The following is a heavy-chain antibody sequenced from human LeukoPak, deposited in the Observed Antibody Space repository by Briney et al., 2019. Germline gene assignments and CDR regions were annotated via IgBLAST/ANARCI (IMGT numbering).Heavy chain of an antibody. CDR3: ARLLIAAAGPFDY. CDR1: GGSFSGYY. V-gene: IGHV4-34*01. J-gene: IGHJ4*02. D-gene: IGHD6-13*01. CDR2: INHSGST. Sequence: PSETLSLTCAVYGGSFSGYYWSWIRQPPGKGLEWIGEINHSGSTNYNPCLKSRVTISVDTSKNQFSLKLSSVTAADTAVYYCARLLIAAAGPFDYWGQGTLVAVSS.